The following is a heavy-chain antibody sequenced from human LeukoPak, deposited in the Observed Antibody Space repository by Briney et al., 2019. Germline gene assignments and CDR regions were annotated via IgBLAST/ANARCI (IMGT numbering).Heavy chain of an antibody. Sequence: ASVKVSCKASGYTFTSYGISWVRQPPGQGLEWMGWISAYNGNTNYAQKPQGRVTMTTDTSTSTAYMELRSLRSEDTAVYYCARSSGSDDAFDIWGQGTMVTVSS. D-gene: IGHD3-22*01. J-gene: IGHJ3*02. CDR1: GYTFTSYG. CDR2: ISAYNGNT. V-gene: IGHV1-18*01. CDR3: ARSSGSDDAFDI.